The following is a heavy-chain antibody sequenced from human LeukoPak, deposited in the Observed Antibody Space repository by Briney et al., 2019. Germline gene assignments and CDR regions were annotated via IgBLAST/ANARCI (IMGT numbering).Heavy chain of an antibody. V-gene: IGHV1-2*02. CDR3: ARGSHDYGDLGFDY. Sequence: GASVKVSCKASVYTLTDYYMHWVRQAPGHGLEWMGWINPKSGGTNYAQKFQGRVTMTGDTTISTAYMELSRLKSDDTAVYYCARGSHDYGDLGFDYWGQGTLVTVSS. CDR2: INPKSGGT. J-gene: IGHJ4*02. CDR1: VYTLTDYY. D-gene: IGHD4-17*01.